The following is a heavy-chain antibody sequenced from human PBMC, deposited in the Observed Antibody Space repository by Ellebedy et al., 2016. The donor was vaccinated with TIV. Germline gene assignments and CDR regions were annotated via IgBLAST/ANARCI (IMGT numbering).Heavy chain of an antibody. CDR2: ISVSGDST. D-gene: IGHD3-10*01. Sequence: GESLKISCAASGFTFSSHAMSWVRQTPGKGLEWVSGISVSGDSTNHADSVRGRFTVFRDNSKNTLYLQMNSLRVEDTAVYYCAKDRAGIVADAFDIWGQGTMVTVSS. CDR1: GFTFSSHA. V-gene: IGHV3-23*01. CDR3: AKDRAGIVADAFDI. J-gene: IGHJ3*02.